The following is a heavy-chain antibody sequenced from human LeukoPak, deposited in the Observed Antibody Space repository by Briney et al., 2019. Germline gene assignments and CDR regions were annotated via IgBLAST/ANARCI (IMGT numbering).Heavy chain of an antibody. D-gene: IGHD6-13*01. Sequence: GASVKVSCKASGYTFTGYYMHWVRQAPGQGLEWMGWINPNSGGTNYAQKLQGRVTMTRDTSISTAYMELSRLRSDDTAVYYCARNIAAAGKLELEFDPWGQGTLVTVSS. CDR3: ARNIAAAGKLELEFDP. V-gene: IGHV1-2*02. J-gene: IGHJ5*02. CDR2: INPNSGGT. CDR1: GYTFTGYY.